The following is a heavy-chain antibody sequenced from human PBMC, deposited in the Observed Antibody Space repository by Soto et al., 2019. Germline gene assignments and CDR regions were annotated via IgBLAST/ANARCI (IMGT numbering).Heavy chain of an antibody. V-gene: IGHV3-23*01. J-gene: IGHJ4*02. CDR2: VSYNGGNT. CDR3: ARYIRGPTVYYFDF. CDR1: GFTFSSYA. D-gene: IGHD1-1*01. Sequence: GGSLRLSCAASGFTFSSYAMTWVRQAPGKGLEWVSIVSYNGGNTYYADSVKGRFTISRDNSKDTVDLQMNGLRAEDTAVYYCARYIRGPTVYYFDFWGPGVLVTVSS.